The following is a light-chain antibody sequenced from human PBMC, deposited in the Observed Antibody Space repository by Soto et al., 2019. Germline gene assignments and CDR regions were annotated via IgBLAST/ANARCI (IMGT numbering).Light chain of an antibody. CDR3: QQLYSYPRT. Sequence: DIQLTQSPSFLSASVGDRVTITCRASQGISSYLAWYQQKPGKAPKLLIYAASILQGGVPSRFGGSGSGTEFTLTISSLQPEDFAAYYCQQLYSYPRTFGQGTKVEIK. CDR2: AAS. CDR1: QGISSY. J-gene: IGKJ1*01. V-gene: IGKV1-9*01.